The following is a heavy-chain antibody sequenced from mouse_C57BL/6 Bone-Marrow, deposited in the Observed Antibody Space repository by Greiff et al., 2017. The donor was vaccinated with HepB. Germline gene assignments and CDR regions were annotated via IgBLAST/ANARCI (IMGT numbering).Heavy chain of an antibody. CDR1: GYTFTSYW. V-gene: IGHV1-69*01. CDR3: ARGDSKGWYFDV. CDR2: IDPSDSYT. D-gene: IGHD2-5*01. Sequence: VQLQQPGAELVMPGASVKLSCKASGYTFTSYWMHWVKQRPGQGLEWIGEIDPSDSYTNYNQKFKGKSTLTVDKSSRPAYMQLSSLTSEDSAVYYCARGDSKGWYFDVWGTGTTVTVSS. J-gene: IGHJ1*03.